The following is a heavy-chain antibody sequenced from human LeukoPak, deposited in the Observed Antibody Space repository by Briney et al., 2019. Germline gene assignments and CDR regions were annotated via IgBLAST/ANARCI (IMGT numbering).Heavy chain of an antibody. D-gene: IGHD2-15*01. J-gene: IGHJ4*02. CDR1: GFTFSSYS. CDR3: ARVRCSGGGCFYNFDY. CDR2: LSSSSTYV. V-gene: IGHV3-21*01. Sequence: GGSLRLSCAASGFTFSSYSMNWVRQAPGKGLEWVSSLSSSSTYVYCADSVKGRFTISRDNAKNSLYLQMNSLRAEDTAVYYCARVRCSGGGCFYNFDYWGQGSLVTVSS.